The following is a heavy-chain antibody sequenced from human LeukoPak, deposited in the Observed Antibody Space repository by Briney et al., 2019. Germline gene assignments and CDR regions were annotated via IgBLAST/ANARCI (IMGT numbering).Heavy chain of an antibody. J-gene: IGHJ4*02. V-gene: IGHV4-4*09. CDR2: IYTSGST. CDR1: GGSISSYY. D-gene: IGHD3-3*01. Sequence: SETLSLTCTVSGGSISSYYWSWLRQPPGKGLEWIGYIYTSGSTNYNPSLKSRVTISVDTSKNQFSLKLSSVTAADTAVYYCARVFEFGVVIWGQGTLVTVSS. CDR3: ARVFEFGVVI.